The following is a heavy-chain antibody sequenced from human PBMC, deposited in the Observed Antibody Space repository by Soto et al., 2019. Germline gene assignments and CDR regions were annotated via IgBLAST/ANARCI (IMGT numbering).Heavy chain of an antibody. D-gene: IGHD2-15*01. J-gene: IGHJ6*03. V-gene: IGHV3-21*01. CDR2: ISSSSSYI. CDR3: ARLVVVAATPGDYYYMDV. Sequence: GGSLRLSCAASGFTFSSYSMNWVRQAPGKGLEWVSSISSSSSYIYYADSVKGRFTISRDNAKNSLYLQMNSLRAEDTAVYYCARLVVVAATPGDYYYMDVWGKGTTVTVSS. CDR1: GFTFSSYS.